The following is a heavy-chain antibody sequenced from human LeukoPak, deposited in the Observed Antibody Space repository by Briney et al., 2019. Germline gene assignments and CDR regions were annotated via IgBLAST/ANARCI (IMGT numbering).Heavy chain of an antibody. V-gene: IGHV3-53*01. CDR2: IYSGGST. CDR3: ARGLGYFDY. Sequence: GGSLRLPCAASGFTVSSNYMSWVRQAAGKGLEWGSVIYSGGSTYYADSVKGRFTISRDNSKNTLYLQMNSLRAEDTAVYYCARGLGYFDYWGQGTLVTVSS. J-gene: IGHJ4*02. CDR1: GFTVSSNY. D-gene: IGHD3-16*01.